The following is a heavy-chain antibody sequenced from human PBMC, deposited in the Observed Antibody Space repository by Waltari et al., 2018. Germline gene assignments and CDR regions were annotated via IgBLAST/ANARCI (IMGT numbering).Heavy chain of an antibody. CDR1: GFTFSSYV. CDR2: IRGSGDST. V-gene: IGHV3-23*01. D-gene: IGHD2-21*02. J-gene: IGHJ4*02. CDR3: AKDTDCGGDCSWYYFDY. Sequence: EVQLLESGGGLVQPGGSLRLSCADSGFTFSSYVMRWVRQAPGKGLEWVSAIRGSGDSTYYADSVKGRCSISRDNSKNTLYLQINNLRAEDTAVYYCAKDTDCGGDCSWYYFDYWGQGTLVTVSS.